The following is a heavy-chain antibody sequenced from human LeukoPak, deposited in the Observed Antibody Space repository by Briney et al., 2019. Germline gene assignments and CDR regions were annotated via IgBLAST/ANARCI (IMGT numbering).Heavy chain of an antibody. CDR2: IYNSGST. D-gene: IGHD5-12*01. Sequence: SETLSLTCSVSGDSISIYYWSWIRQPPGKGLEWIGYIYNSGSTNYNPSLKSRVTISVDTSKNQFSLKMRSLTAADTAVYYCARARETVAIDYWGQGTLVTVSS. V-gene: IGHV4-59*12. CDR1: GDSISIYY. J-gene: IGHJ4*02. CDR3: ARARETVAIDY.